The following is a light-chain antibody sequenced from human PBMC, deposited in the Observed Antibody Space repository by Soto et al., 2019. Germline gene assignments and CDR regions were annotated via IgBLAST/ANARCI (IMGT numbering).Light chain of an antibody. CDR1: NTDLGVYGY. V-gene: IGLV2-14*01. CDR2: DVN. J-gene: IGLJ2*01. CDR3: SSYTRSSIPV. Sequence: QSVLAQPASVSGSFGQSITISCSGPNTDLGVYGYVSWYQHQPGKAPKLLIYDVNNRPSGISDRFSGSKSGDTASLTISGLQAEDEADYYCSSYTRSSIPVFGGGTKVTVL.